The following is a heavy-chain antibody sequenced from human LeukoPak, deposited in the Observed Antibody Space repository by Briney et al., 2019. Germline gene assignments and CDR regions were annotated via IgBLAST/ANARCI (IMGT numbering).Heavy chain of an antibody. CDR3: AKGSRIAARPTIWFDS. V-gene: IGHV3-23*01. Sequence: GGSLRLSCAASGFSFSSYAMNWVRQAPGKGLEWVSSGHSDGTTYYADSVKGRFTISRDNSKNTLSLHMSSLRAEDTAVYYCAKGSRIAARPTIWFDSWGQGTPVTVSS. CDR1: GFSFSSYA. D-gene: IGHD6-6*01. CDR2: GHSDGTT. J-gene: IGHJ5*01.